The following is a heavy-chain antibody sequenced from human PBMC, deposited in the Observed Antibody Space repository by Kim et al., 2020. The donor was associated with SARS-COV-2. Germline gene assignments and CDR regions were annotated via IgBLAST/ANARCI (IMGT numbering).Heavy chain of an antibody. V-gene: IGHV4-59*01. D-gene: IGHD6-13*01. Sequence: YHPALKSRDTISVDTSQNQFSLKLSSVTAADTAVYYCARDIGSSHDAFDIWGQGTMVTVSS. J-gene: IGHJ3*02. CDR3: ARDIGSSHDAFDI.